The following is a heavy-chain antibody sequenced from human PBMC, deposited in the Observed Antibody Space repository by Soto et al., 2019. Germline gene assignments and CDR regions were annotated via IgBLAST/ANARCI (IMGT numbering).Heavy chain of an antibody. J-gene: IGHJ4*02. CDR1: GGSFSGYY. D-gene: IGHD3-16*01. CDR3: ASILRYL. CDR2: INHSGST. V-gene: IGHV4-34*01. Sequence: QVQLQQWGAGLLKPSETLSLSCAVYGGSFSGYYWSWIRQPPGQGLGWIGEINHSGSTNYNPSLKGRVTISVDSSKNQFSLRLSSVTAADTAVYYCASILRYLWGQGTLVTVSS.